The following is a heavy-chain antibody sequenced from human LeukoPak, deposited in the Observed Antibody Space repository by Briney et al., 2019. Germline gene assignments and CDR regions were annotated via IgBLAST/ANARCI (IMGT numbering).Heavy chain of an antibody. CDR2: VYTSGST. D-gene: IGHD3-22*01. CDR1: GGSISSSSYY. V-gene: IGHV4-61*02. Sequence: SETLSLTCTVSGGSISSSSYYWSWIRQPAGKGLEWIGRVYTSGSTNYNPSLKSRVTMSVDTSKNQFSLKLSSVTAADTAVYYCAREYYDSSSYGVGEWFDPWGQGTLVTVSS. J-gene: IGHJ5*02. CDR3: AREYYDSSSYGVGEWFDP.